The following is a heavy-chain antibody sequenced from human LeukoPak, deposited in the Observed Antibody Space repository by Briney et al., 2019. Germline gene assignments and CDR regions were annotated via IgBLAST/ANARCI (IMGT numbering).Heavy chain of an antibody. D-gene: IGHD3-16*01. V-gene: IGHV3-7*01. CDR3: ARDGGIIRFGGQDV. CDR2: MNRDGSEK. CDR1: GFTFSSYW. Sequence: AGGSLRLSCPASGFTFSSYWMSWVRQAPGKGLEWVANMNRDGSEKNYVDSIKGRFTISRDNAANSLYLQMNSLRVEDTAVYYCARDGGIIRFGGQDVWGQGTTVIVS. J-gene: IGHJ6*02.